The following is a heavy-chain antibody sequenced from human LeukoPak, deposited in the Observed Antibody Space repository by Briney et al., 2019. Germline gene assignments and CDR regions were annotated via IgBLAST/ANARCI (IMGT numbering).Heavy chain of an antibody. CDR1: GYTFTNYG. J-gene: IGHJ4*02. CDR2: ISAYNANT. V-gene: IGHV1-18*01. CDR3: ARDYYSGSYYGDY. D-gene: IGHD1-26*01. Sequence: ASVKLSCKASGYTFTNYGISWVRQAPGQGLEWMGWISAYNANTNYAQRLQGRVTMTTDTSTSTAYMELRSLRSDDTAVYFCARDYYSGSYYGDYWGQGTLVTVSS.